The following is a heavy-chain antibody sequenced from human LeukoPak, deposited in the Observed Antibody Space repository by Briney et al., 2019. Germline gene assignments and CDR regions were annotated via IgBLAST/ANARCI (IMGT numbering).Heavy chain of an antibody. V-gene: IGHV3-30*02. J-gene: IGHJ6*03. CDR2: IRYDGSNK. CDR1: GFTFSSYG. CDR3: AKARASTSYYYYMDV. D-gene: IGHD2-2*01. Sequence: GGSLRLSCAASGFTFSSYGMHWVRQAPGKGLEWVAFIRYDGSNKYYADSVKGRFTISRDNSKNTLYLQMNSLRAEDTAVYYCAKARASTSYYYYMDVWGKGTTVTVSS.